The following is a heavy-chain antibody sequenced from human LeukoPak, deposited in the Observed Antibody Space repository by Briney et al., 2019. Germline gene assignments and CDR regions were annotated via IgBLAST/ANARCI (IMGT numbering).Heavy chain of an antibody. D-gene: IGHD4-17*01. CDR2: IYYSGST. CDR3: ARNLDYGDPLDY. CDR1: GGSISSYY. Sequence: SETLSLTCTVSGGSISSYYWSWIRQPPGKGLEWIGYIYYSGSTNYNPSLKSRVTISVDTSKNQFSLKLSSVTAADTAVYYCARNLDYGDPLDYWGQGTLVTVSS. J-gene: IGHJ4*02. V-gene: IGHV4-59*01.